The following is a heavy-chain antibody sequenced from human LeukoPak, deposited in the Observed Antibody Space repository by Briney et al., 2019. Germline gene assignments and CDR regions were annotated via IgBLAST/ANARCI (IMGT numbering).Heavy chain of an antibody. CDR2: IYYSGNT. CDR3: ARTAYCGGGACSTYYFDF. D-gene: IGHD2-21*01. CDR1: GGSISPYS. V-gene: IGHV4-59*01. J-gene: IGHJ4*02. Sequence: PSETLSLTCSVSGGSISPYSWSWIRQPPGKGLEWIGYIYYSGNTTYNPSPTSRVTISVDTSKKQFSLTLNSVTAADTAVYYCARTAYCGGGACSTYYFDFWGQGTLVAVAS.